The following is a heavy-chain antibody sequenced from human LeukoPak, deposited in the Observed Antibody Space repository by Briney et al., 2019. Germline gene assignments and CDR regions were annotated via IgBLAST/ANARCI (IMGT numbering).Heavy chain of an antibody. CDR1: GYIFTDYY. V-gene: IGHV1-2*02. CDR2: INPSSGGT. CDR3: ARANWYSSGCYY. D-gene: IGHD6-19*01. Sequence: ASVTDSFQSSGYIFTDYYMHWVRQAPGQGLEGMGWINPSSGGTNYAQKFQGRVTLTRATTIRTAYMELSRLRSDDTAVYYCARANWYSSGCYYWGEGTLVTVSS. J-gene: IGHJ4*02.